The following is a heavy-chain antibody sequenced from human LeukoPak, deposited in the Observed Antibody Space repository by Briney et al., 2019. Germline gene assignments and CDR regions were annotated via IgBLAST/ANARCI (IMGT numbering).Heavy chain of an antibody. CDR3: ARDLSYGDYFNWFDP. V-gene: IGHV3-48*04. CDR2: ISSSSSTI. D-gene: IGHD4-17*01. CDR1: GFTFSSYS. Sequence: GGSLRLSCAASGFTFSSYSMNWVRQAPGKGLEWVSYISSSSSTIYYADSVKGRFTISSDNAKNSLYLQMDSLRAEDTAVHYCARDLSYGDYFNWFDPWGQGTLVTVSS. J-gene: IGHJ5*02.